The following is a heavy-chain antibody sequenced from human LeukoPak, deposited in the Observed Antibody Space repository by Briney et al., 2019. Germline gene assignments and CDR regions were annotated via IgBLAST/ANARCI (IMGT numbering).Heavy chain of an antibody. V-gene: IGHV1-69*06. CDR2: IIPIFDTA. CDR3: ARDQWLEENTNWFDP. J-gene: IGHJ5*02. D-gene: IGHD6-19*01. Sequence: SVKVSCKASGGTFSSYAISWVRQAPGQGLEWMGGIIPIFDTANYAQKFQGRVTITADKSTSTAYMELSSLRSEDTAVYYCARDQWLEENTNWFDPWGQGTLVTVSS. CDR1: GGTFSSYA.